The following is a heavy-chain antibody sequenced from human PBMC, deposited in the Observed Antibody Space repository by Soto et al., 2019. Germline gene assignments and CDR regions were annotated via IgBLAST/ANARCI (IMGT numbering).Heavy chain of an antibody. V-gene: IGHV3-30*18. CDR1: GFTFSSYG. J-gene: IGHJ3*02. Sequence: LRLSCAASGFTFSSYGMHWVRQAPGKGLEWGAFISYDESNKYYADSVKGRFTISRDNSRATLYLQMNSLRAEDTAVYYCAKSFGSIAAADAFDIWGQGXMVTVSS. D-gene: IGHD6-13*01. CDR2: ISYDESNK. CDR3: AKSFGSIAAADAFDI.